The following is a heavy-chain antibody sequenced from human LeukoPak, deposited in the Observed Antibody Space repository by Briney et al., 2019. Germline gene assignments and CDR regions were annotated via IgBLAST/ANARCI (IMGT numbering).Heavy chain of an antibody. J-gene: IGHJ5*02. CDR1: GGSISSYY. D-gene: IGHD3-10*01. V-gene: IGHV4-59*06. CDR3: ARNLVPYFGELDP. Sequence: SETLSLTCTVSGGSISSYYWSWIRQPPGKGLEWIGYIHHTGTTYYNPSLRSRVSISVFTSNNQFSLTLISVTAADTAVYYCARNLVPYFGELDPWGRGTLVTVSS. CDR2: IHHTGTT.